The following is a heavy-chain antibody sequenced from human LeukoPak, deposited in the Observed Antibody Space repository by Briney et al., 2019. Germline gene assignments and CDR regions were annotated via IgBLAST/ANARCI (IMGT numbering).Heavy chain of an antibody. D-gene: IGHD1-1*01. V-gene: IGHV1-18*01. J-gene: IGHJ2*01. Sequence: ASVKVSCTASGYTFTSYGISWARQAPGQGLEWMGWISAYNGNTNYAQKLQGRVTMTTDTSTSTAYMELRSLRSDDTAVYYCARTLPGVEWYFDLWGRGTLVTVSS. CDR3: ARTLPGVEWYFDL. CDR2: ISAYNGNT. CDR1: GYTFTSYG.